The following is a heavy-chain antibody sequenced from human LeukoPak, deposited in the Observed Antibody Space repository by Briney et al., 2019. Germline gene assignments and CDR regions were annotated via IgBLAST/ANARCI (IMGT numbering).Heavy chain of an antibody. V-gene: IGHV3-48*02. CDR2: ISSSSNTI. CDR1: GFTFSSYS. J-gene: IGHJ4*02. Sequence: GGSLRLSCAASGFTFSSYSMNWVREAPGKGLEWVSYISSSSNTIYYADSVKGRFTISRDNAKNSLFLQMNSLRDEDTSVYYCARAVTVVTRGGLVFDYWGQGTLVTVSS. D-gene: IGHD2-21*02. CDR3: ARAVTVVTRGGLVFDY.